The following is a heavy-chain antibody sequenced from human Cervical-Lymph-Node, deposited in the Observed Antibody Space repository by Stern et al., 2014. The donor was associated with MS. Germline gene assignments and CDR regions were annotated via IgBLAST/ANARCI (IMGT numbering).Heavy chain of an antibody. CDR2: VHYSGTT. CDR3: AGSGTYYPDY. V-gene: IGHV4-59*08. J-gene: IGHJ4*02. CDR1: GGSISSYY. D-gene: IGHD3-3*01. Sequence: VQLEESGPGLVKPSETLSLTCSVSGGSISSYYWNWIRQPPGKGLEWIANVHYSGTTNYNPSPKSRVTLILDPSMHKNSLKMTSVTAADTAVYYCAGSGTYYPDYWGQGILVTVSS.